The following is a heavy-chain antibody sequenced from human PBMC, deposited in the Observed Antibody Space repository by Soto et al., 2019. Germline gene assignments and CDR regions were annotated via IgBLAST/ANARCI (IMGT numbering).Heavy chain of an antibody. CDR1: GFTFSSYW. CDR3: AVAVAGPTAIGY. Sequence: DVQLVESGGGLAQPGGSLRLSCAASGFTFSSYWMHWVRQAPGKGLVWVSRINSDGSSTSYADSVKGRFTISRDNAKNTLYLQMNSLRAEDTAVYYCAVAVAGPTAIGYWGTGTLVTVSS. CDR2: INSDGSST. J-gene: IGHJ4*02. V-gene: IGHV3-74*01. D-gene: IGHD6-19*01.